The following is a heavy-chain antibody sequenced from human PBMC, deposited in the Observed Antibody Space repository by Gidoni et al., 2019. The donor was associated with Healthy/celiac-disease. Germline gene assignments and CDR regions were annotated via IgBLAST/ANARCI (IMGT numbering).Heavy chain of an antibody. V-gene: IGHV3-7*03. CDR3: ARSYCSSTSCYYYYYGMDV. J-gene: IGHJ6*02. D-gene: IGHD2-2*01. CDR2: IKQDGSEK. Sequence: EVQLVESGGGLVQPGGSLRLSCAASGFTFSRYWLSWVRQAPGKGLEWVANIKQDGSEKFYVDSVKGRFTISRDNAKNSLYLQMNSLRAEDTAVYYCARSYCSSTSCYYYYYGMDVWGQGTTVTVSS. CDR1: GFTFSRYW.